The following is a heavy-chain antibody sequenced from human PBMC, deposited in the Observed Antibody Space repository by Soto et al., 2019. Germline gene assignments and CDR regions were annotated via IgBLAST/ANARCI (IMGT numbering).Heavy chain of an antibody. J-gene: IGHJ6*02. Sequence: QVQVVQSGDEVKKPGASVKVSCKASGYTFTNYGFSWVRQAPGQGLEWMGWISGYNGNTKYAEKLQGRVTMTTDTATSTAHMELWSLRSDDTAVYYCAREGQAPYYYYGMDVWGQGTAVTVSS. CDR3: AREGQAPYYYYGMDV. CDR1: GYTFTNYG. V-gene: IGHV1-18*01. CDR2: ISGYNGNT.